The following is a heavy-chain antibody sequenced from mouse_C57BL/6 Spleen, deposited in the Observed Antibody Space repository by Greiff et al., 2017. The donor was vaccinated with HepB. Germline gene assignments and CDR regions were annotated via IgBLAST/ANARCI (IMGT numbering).Heavy chain of an antibody. CDR1: GYAFSSYW. Sequence: VQLQQSGAELVKPGASVKISCKASGYAFSSYWMNWVKQRPGKGLEWIGQIYPGDGDTNYNGKFKGKATLTADKSSSTAYMQLSSLTSEDSAVSFCASWTTVVAWCFDVWGTGTTVTVSS. D-gene: IGHD1-1*01. J-gene: IGHJ1*03. CDR2: IYPGDGDT. V-gene: IGHV1-80*01. CDR3: ASWTTVVAWCFDV.